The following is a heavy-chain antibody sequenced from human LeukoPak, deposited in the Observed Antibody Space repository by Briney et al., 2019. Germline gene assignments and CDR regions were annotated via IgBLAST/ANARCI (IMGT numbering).Heavy chain of an antibody. V-gene: IGHV3-21*01. D-gene: IGHD1-14*01. J-gene: IGHJ4*02. CDR2: MSSSGSYI. CDR3: VKDNPLDY. Sequence: GGSLRLSCAASGFIFSTYSMPWVRQAPGKGLEWVSSMSSSGSYIYYADSVKGRFTISRDNAKNSLYLQMNSLRPEDTAVYYCVKDNPLDYWGQGTLVIVSS. CDR1: GFIFSTYS.